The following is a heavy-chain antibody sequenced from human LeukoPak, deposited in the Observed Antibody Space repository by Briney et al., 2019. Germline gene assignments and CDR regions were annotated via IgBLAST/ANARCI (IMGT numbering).Heavy chain of an antibody. CDR1: GFTFSSYS. CDR2: ISSSSSYI. D-gene: IGHD6-13*01. J-gene: IGHJ4*02. CDR3: ARVLQQLIVVGFDC. Sequence: GGSLRLSCAASGFTFSSYSMNWVRQAPGKGLEWVLSISSSSSYIYYADSVKGRFTISRDNAKNSLYLQMNSLRAEDTAVYYCARVLQQLIVVGFDCWGQGTLVTVSS. V-gene: IGHV3-21*01.